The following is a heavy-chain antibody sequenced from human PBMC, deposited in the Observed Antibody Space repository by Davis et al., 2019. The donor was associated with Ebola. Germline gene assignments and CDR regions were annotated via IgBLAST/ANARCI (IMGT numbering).Heavy chain of an antibody. CDR2: INPNTGET. CDR1: GYIFTNYY. D-gene: IGHD6-19*01. J-gene: IGHJ6*03. CDR3: ARGHTYSSGWYPSLNYYYYYMDV. V-gene: IGHV1-8*03. Sequence: ASVKVSCKASGYIFTNYYIHWVRQAAGQRLEWLGGINPNTGETDSAHKFRGRVTITRNTSISTAYMELSSLRSEDTAVYYCARGHTYSSGWYPSLNYYYYYMDVWGKGTTVTVSS.